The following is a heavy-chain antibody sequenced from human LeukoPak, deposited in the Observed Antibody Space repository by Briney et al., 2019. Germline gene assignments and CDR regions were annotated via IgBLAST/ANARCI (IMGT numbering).Heavy chain of an antibody. CDR3: ARAFTYYYDSSGYGAFDI. CDR2: ISSSSSYI. J-gene: IGHJ3*02. D-gene: IGHD3-22*01. CDR1: GFTFSSYS. V-gene: IGHV3-21*01. Sequence: GGSLRLSCAASGFTFSSYSMNWVRQAPGKGLEWVSSISSSSSYIYHADSVKGRFTISRDNAKNSLYLQMNSLRAEDTAVYYCARAFTYYYDSSGYGAFDIWGQGTMVTVFS.